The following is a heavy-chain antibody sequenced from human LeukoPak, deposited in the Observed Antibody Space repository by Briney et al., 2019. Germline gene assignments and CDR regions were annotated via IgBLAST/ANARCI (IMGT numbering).Heavy chain of an antibody. Sequence: GGSLRLSCAASGFTFNNYIMNWVRQAPGKGLEWVSSISSSSDYIYYADSVKGRFTISRDNSKNTLYLQMNSLRAEDTAVYYCAELGITMIGGVWGKGTTVAISS. D-gene: IGHD3-10*02. J-gene: IGHJ6*04. CDR3: AELGITMIGGV. V-gene: IGHV3-21*01. CDR2: ISSSSDYI. CDR1: GFTFNNYI.